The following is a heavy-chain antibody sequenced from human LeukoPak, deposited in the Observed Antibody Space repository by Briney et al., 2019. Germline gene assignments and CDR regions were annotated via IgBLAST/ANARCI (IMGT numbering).Heavy chain of an antibody. CDR2: ISGSGGST. CDR1: GVTLTSYA. Sequence: GGSLRLPCAASGVTLTSYAMSWVRQAPGKGLEWVSAISGSGGSTYYADSVKGRITISRDNSKNTPYLQMNSLRAEDTAVYYCAPGYSSGWYLDWGQGTLVTVSS. J-gene: IGHJ4*02. CDR3: APGYSSGWYLD. D-gene: IGHD6-19*01. V-gene: IGHV3-23*01.